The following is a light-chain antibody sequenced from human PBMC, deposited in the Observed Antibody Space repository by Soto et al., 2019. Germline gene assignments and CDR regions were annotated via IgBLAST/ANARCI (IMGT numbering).Light chain of an antibody. V-gene: IGLV2-14*01. CDR3: ISYTSSGTYV. J-gene: IGLJ1*01. Sequence: QSALTQPASVSGSPGQSITISCTGTSSDVGGYKYVSWYQQHPGKAPKVMLYDVSNRSSGVSNRFSGSKSGNTASLTISGLQAEDEADYYCISYTSSGTYVFGTGTKLTVL. CDR2: DVS. CDR1: SSDVGGYKY.